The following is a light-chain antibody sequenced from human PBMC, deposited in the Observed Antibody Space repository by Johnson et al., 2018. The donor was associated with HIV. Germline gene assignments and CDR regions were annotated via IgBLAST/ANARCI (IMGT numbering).Light chain of an antibody. Sequence: QSVLTQPPSVSAAPGQKVTISCSGSSSNIGNNYVSWYQHLPGKAPKLLIYDNNKRPSGIPDRFSGSKSGTSATLGITGLQTGDEADYYCGTWDSSLSAQVFGTWTKVTVL. CDR3: GTWDSSLSAQV. CDR2: DNN. V-gene: IGLV1-51*01. CDR1: SSNIGNNY. J-gene: IGLJ1*01.